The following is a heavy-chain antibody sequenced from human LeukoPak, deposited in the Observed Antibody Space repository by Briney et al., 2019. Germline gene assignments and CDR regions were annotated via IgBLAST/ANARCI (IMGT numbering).Heavy chain of an antibody. V-gene: IGHV1-46*01. CDR3: ARGITQLGSVDIVATISGY. CDR2: INPSGGST. CDR1: VYTFTSYY. D-gene: IGHD5-12*01. J-gene: IGHJ4*02. Sequence: ASVKVSCKASVYTFTSYYMHWVRQAPGQGLEWMGIINPSGGSTSYAQKLQGRVTMTTDTSTSTAYMELRSLRSDDTAVYYCARGITQLGSVDIVATISGYCGQGTLVTVSS.